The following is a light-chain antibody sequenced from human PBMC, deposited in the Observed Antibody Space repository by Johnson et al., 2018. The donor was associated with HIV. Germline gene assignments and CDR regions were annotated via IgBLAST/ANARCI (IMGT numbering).Light chain of an antibody. CDR1: SSNIGNNY. V-gene: IGLV1-51*01. Sequence: QSVLTQPPSVSAAPGQKVTISCSGSSSNIGNNYVSWYQQLPGTAPRLLIYDNNKRPSGNPDRFSGSKSGTSASLGITALQTGDEADYYCGTWDISLSAGVFGTGTKVAVL. CDR3: GTWDISLSAGV. J-gene: IGLJ1*01. CDR2: DNN.